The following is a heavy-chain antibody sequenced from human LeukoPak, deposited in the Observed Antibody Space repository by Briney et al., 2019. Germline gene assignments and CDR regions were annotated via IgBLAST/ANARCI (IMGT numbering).Heavy chain of an antibody. CDR1: GFTFDDYG. Sequence: GGPLSLSCAASGFTFDDYGMSGVRQAPGKGWEGGSGINWNGGRTGYADSVKGRFTISRDNAKNSLYLQMNSLRAEDTALYYCARRFAPSTIFGGTYAFDIWGQGTMVTVSS. CDR2: INWNGGRT. V-gene: IGHV3-20*04. CDR3: ARRFAPSTIFGGTYAFDI. D-gene: IGHD3-3*01. J-gene: IGHJ3*02.